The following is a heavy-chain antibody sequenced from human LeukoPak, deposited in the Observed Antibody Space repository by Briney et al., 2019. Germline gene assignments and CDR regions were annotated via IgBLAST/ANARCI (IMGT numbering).Heavy chain of an antibody. Sequence: GRSLRLSCAASGFTFSNAWMSWVRQAPGKGLEWVGRIKSKTDGGTTDYAAPVKGRFTISRDDSKNTLYLQMNSLKTEDTAVYYCTTGPAGSGSYFYYYYGMDVWGQGTTVTVSS. CDR2: IKSKTDGGTT. CDR1: GFTFSNAW. CDR3: TTGPAGSGSYFYYYYGMDV. V-gene: IGHV3-15*01. J-gene: IGHJ6*02. D-gene: IGHD3-10*01.